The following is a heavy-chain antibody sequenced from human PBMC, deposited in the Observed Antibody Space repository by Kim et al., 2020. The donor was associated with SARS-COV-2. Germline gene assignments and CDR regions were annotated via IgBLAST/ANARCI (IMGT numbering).Heavy chain of an antibody. Sequence: DGGKTDYATPVKGRFTISRDDSKNTLDLQMNSLKTEDTAIYYCTTARGGHYWGQGTLVIVSS. D-gene: IGHD3-16*01. CDR2: DGGKT. V-gene: IGHV3-15*01. J-gene: IGHJ4*02. CDR3: TTARGGHY.